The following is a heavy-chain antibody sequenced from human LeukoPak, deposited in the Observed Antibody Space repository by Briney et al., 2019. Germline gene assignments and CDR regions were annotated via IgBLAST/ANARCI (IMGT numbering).Heavy chain of an antibody. Sequence: GGSLRLSCAASGFTFSNYSMNWVRQAPGKGLEWVSSITSSGSYIYYADSVKGRFTISRDNARNSLYLQMNSLRAEDTAIYYCARAETLKFRDFDYWGQGTLVTVSS. CDR3: ARAETLKFRDFDY. J-gene: IGHJ4*02. CDR2: ITSSGSYI. V-gene: IGHV3-21*01. CDR1: GFTFSNYS.